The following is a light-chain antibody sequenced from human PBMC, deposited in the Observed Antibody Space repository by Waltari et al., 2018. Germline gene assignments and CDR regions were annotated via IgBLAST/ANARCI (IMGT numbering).Light chain of an antibody. CDR2: KAS. CDR3: QQYYTYPYT. Sequence: DIQMTQSPSTLSASVGDRVTITCRASQSITNWLAWYQQKPGKAPKLLSSKASSLESGVPSRFSGSGSGTEFILTISSLQPEDFASYYCQQYYTYPYTFGQGTKLEIK. V-gene: IGKV1-5*03. CDR1: QSITNW. J-gene: IGKJ2*01.